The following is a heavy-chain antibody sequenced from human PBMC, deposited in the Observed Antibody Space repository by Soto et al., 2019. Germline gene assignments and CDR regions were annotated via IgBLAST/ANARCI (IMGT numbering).Heavy chain of an antibody. Sequence: GGSLRLSCGASGFTFSSYSMNWVRQAPGKGLEWVSSISSSSSYIYYADSVKGRFTISRDNAKNSLYLQMNSLRAEDTAVYYCARPFGIAAAGVDYWGQGSLVTVYS. CDR2: ISSSSSYI. CDR1: GFTFSSYS. J-gene: IGHJ4*02. D-gene: IGHD6-13*01. V-gene: IGHV3-21*01. CDR3: ARPFGIAAAGVDY.